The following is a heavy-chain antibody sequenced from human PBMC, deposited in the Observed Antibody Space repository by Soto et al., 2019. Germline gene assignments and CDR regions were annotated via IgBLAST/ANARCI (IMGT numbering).Heavy chain of an antibody. J-gene: IGHJ5*02. CDR3: AGDFPWGGYDGNWFAP. CDR1: GGTFSSYA. D-gene: IGHD5-12*01. CDR2: IIPIFGTA. V-gene: IGHV1-69*12. Sequence: QVQLVQSGAEVKKPGSSVKVSCKASGGTFSSYAISWVRQAPGQGLEWMGGIIPIFGTANYAQKFQGRVTITADESTSTAYMELSSLRSEDTAVYYCAGDFPWGGYDGNWFAPCGQGTLVTVSS.